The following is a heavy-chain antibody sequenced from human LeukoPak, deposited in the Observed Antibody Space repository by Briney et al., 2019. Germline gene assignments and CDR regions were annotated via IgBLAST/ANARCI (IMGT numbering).Heavy chain of an antibody. J-gene: IGHJ4*02. CDR2: ISSSGSTI. CDR3: AKHNWNDGAPPAY. V-gene: IGHV3-48*03. Sequence: GGSLRLSCAASGFTFSSYEMNWVRQAPGKGLEWVSYISSSGSTIYYADSVKGRFTISRDNSKNTLYLQMNSLRAEDTAVYYCAKHNWNDGAPPAYWGQGTLVTVSS. D-gene: IGHD1-20*01. CDR1: GFTFSSYE.